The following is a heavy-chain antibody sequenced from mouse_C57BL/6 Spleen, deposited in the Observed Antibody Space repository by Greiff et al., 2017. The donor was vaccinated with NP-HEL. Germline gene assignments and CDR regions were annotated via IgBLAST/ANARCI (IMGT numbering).Heavy chain of an antibody. J-gene: IGHJ1*03. CDR3: VREGLLRPHWYFDV. CDR2: IRSKSSNYAT. D-gene: IGHD1-2*01. Sequence: EVMLVESGGGLVQPKGSLKLSCAASGFTFNTYAMHWVRQAPGKGLEWVARIRSKSSNYATYYADSVKDRFTISRDDSQSMLYLQMNNLKTEDTAMYYCVREGLLRPHWYFDVWGTGTTVTVSS. V-gene: IGHV10-3*01. CDR1: GFTFNTYA.